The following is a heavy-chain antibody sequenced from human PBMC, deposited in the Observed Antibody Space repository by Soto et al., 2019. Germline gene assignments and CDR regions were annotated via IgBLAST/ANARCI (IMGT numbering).Heavy chain of an antibody. D-gene: IGHD6-19*01. J-gene: IGHJ6*02. CDR3: AKADHSSEHYYYGMDV. V-gene: IGHV3-30*18. Sequence: GGSLRLSCAASGFTFSSYGMHWVRQAPGKGLEWVAVISYDGSNKYHADSVKGRFTISRDNSKNTLYLQMNSLRAEDTAVYYCAKADHSSEHYYYGMDVWGQGTTVTVSS. CDR2: ISYDGSNK. CDR1: GFTFSSYG.